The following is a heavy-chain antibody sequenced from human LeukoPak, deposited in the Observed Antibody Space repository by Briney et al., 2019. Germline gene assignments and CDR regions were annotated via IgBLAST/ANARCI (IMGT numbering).Heavy chain of an antibody. CDR1: GGSISSGGYY. J-gene: IGHJ4*02. Sequence: KLPETLSLTCTVSGGSISSGGYYWSWIRQPPGKGLEWIGEINHSGSTNYNPSLKSRVTISVDTSKNQFSLKLSSVTAADTAVYYCARGRLIAVAKEGNFDYWGQGTLVTVSS. CDR2: INHSGST. V-gene: IGHV4-39*07. D-gene: IGHD6-19*01. CDR3: ARGRLIAVAKEGNFDY.